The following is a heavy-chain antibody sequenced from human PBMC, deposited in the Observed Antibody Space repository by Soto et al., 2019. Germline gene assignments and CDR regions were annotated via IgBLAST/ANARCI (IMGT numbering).Heavy chain of an antibody. CDR3: SGIRSSSGWYRYI. D-gene: IGHD6-19*01. Sequence: GGSLRLSCAASGFTFSNAWMNWVRQAPGKGLEWVGRIKSKTDGGTTDYAAPVKGRFTISRDDSKNTLYLQMNSLKTEDTAVYYCSGIRSSSGWYRYIWGQGTLVTVSS. CDR2: IKSKTDGGTT. CDR1: GFTFSNAW. V-gene: IGHV3-15*07. J-gene: IGHJ4*02.